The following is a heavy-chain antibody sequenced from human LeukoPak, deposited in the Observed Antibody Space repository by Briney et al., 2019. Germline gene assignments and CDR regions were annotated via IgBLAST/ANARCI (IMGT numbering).Heavy chain of an antibody. CDR1: GFTFSSYW. V-gene: IGHV3-7*01. CDR3: ARDSEYCSGGSCYAD. Sequence: PGGSLRLSCAASGFTFSSYWMSWVRQAPGKGLEWVANIKQDGSEKYYVDSVKGRFTISRDNAKNSLYLQMNSLRAEDTAVYYCARDSEYCSGGSCYADWGQGTLVTVSS. J-gene: IGHJ4*02. D-gene: IGHD2-15*01. CDR2: IKQDGSEK.